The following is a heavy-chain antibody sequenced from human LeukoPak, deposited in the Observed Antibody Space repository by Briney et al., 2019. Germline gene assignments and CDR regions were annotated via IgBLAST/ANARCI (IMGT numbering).Heavy chain of an antibody. J-gene: IGHJ5*02. Sequence: GGSLRLSCAASGFPFSSHDMHWVRQAPGKTLEWVSVIGADGDIYYSVSVKGRFTISREDAKNSLYLQMNSLRAGDMAVYYCARARNGGSFDPWGEGTLVTVSS. D-gene: IGHD3-16*01. CDR1: GFPFSSHD. V-gene: IGHV3-13*01. CDR2: IGADGDI. CDR3: ARARNGGSFDP.